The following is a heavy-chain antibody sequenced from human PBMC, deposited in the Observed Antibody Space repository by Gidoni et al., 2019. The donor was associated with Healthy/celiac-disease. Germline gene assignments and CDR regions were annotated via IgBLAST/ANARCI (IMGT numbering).Heavy chain of an antibody. D-gene: IGHD6-19*01. CDR2: FDTEEGET. CDR1: GYTFPEFS. Sequence: VQLVQSGAEVQKPGASVTVSCQVSGYTFPEFSIHWVRQGPGEGLEWMGGFDTEEGETMYAQKCRGRVTMTEDTSTDTVYMELSSLRSEDTVVYYCATDTIASGWQYYYYDGMNVWGQGTTVTVSS. V-gene: IGHV1-24*01. J-gene: IGHJ6*02. CDR3: ATDTIASGWQYYYYDGMNV.